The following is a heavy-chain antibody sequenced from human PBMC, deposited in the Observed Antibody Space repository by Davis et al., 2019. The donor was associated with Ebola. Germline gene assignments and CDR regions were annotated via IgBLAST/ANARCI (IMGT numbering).Heavy chain of an antibody. J-gene: IGHJ4*02. CDR2: IYYSGTTKY. V-gene: IGHV4-59*11. CDR1: GGSISSHS. D-gene: IGHD2-2*01. CDR3: ARGVAQGYCSGTSCSTHFFDY. Sequence: SETLSLTCSVSGGSISSHSWSWIRQPPGKGLEWIGYIYYSGTTKYNYNPSLKSRVTISVDASKNQFSLKLSSVTAADAAVYYCARGVAQGYCSGTSCSTHFFDYWGQGTLVTVSS.